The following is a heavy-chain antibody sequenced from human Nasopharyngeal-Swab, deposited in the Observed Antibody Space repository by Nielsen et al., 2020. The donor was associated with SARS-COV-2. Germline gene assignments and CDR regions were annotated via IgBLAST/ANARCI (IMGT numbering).Heavy chain of an antibody. D-gene: IGHD6-6*01. Sequence: GESLKISCVASGFTFSSYSMYWVRQAPGQGLVCVSQINVDGSSINCADSVKGRFTTSRDNAKNTLYLQMNSLRVDDTALYYCTSLSAPVDYWGQGTLVTVSS. CDR1: GFTFSSYS. V-gene: IGHV3-74*01. CDR3: TSLSAPVDY. J-gene: IGHJ4*02. CDR2: INVDGSSI.